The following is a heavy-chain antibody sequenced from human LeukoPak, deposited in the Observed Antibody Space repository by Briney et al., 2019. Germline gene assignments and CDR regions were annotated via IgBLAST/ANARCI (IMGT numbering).Heavy chain of an antibody. Sequence: SETLSLTCTVSGGSISSSSYYWGWIRQPPGKGLEWIGSIYYSGSTYYNPSLKSRGSTYYNPSLKSRVTISVDTSKNQFSLKLSSVTAADTAVYYCAIIAAAGDFDYWGQGTLVTVSS. V-gene: IGHV4-39*07. D-gene: IGHD6-13*01. J-gene: IGHJ4*02. CDR1: GGSISSSSYY. CDR3: AIIAAAGDFDY. CDR2: IYYSGST.